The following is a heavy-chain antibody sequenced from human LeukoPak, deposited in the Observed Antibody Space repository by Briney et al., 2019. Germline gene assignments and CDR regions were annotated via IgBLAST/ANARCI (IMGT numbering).Heavy chain of an antibody. Sequence: PSETLSLTCTVSGGSISSYYWSWIRQPPGKGLEWIGYIYYSGTTNYNPSLESRVTISVDTSKNQFSLKLSSVTAADTAVYYCARGTLGDYWGQGTLVTVSS. CDR2: IYYSGTT. D-gene: IGHD1-7*01. J-gene: IGHJ4*02. V-gene: IGHV4-59*01. CDR3: ARGTLGDY. CDR1: GGSISSYY.